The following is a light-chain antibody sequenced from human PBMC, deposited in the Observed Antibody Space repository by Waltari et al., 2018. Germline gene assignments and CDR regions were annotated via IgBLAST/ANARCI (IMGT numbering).Light chain of an antibody. J-gene: IGKJ1*01. CDR3: QHYAKLPVT. Sequence: EIVLTQSPGTLSLSPGERATLSCWASQSVGRSLAWYQQKRGQAPRLLIYGASTRATGIPDRFSGSGSWTDFSLTISRLEPEDFAVYYCQHYAKLPVTFGQGTKVEIK. CDR2: GAS. V-gene: IGKV3-20*01. CDR1: QSVGRS.